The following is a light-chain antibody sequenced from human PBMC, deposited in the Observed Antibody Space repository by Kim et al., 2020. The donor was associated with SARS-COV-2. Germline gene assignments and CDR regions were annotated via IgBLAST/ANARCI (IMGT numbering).Light chain of an antibody. CDR1: QSVSSY. CDR2: DAS. Sequence: SPGERATPSCRASQSVSSYLAWYQQKPGQAPRLLIYDASNRATGIPARFSGSGSGTDFTLTISSLEPEDFAVYYCQQRSNWPFLTFGGGTKVDIK. J-gene: IGKJ4*01. CDR3: QQRSNWPFLT. V-gene: IGKV3-11*01.